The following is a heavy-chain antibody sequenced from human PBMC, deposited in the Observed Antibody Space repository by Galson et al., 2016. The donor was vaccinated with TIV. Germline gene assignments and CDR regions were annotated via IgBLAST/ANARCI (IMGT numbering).Heavy chain of an antibody. CDR2: ISRSDTTI. Sequence: SLRLSCAASGFIFNNYEMNWVRQGPGKGLEWVSHISRSDTTIYYADSVKGRFTISRDNAKNSLYLQMNSLRAEDTAVYYCAEVLAENSDYYPTPFDFLGQGTLVTVSS. D-gene: IGHD3-22*01. CDR1: GFIFNNYE. J-gene: IGHJ4*02. V-gene: IGHV3-48*03. CDR3: AEVLAENSDYYPTPFDF.